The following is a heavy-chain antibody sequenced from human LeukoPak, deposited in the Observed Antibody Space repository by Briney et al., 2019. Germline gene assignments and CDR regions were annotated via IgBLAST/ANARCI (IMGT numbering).Heavy chain of an antibody. CDR1: GYTFTSYY. V-gene: IGHV1-46*01. CDR3: AREGGGRYRRGPFDY. J-gene: IGHJ4*01. D-gene: IGHD1-26*01. CDR2: INPTGGST. Sequence: ASVKVSCKASGYTFTSYYMHWVRQAPGQGLEWMGIINPTGGSTTYAQKFQGRVTMTRDTSTSTVYMELSSLKSEDTAVYFCAREGGGRYRRGPFDYWGQGTLVTVSS.